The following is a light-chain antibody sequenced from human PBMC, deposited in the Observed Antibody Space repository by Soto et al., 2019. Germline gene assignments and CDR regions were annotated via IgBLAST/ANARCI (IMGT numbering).Light chain of an antibody. CDR2: QDS. CDR3: QAWDSSTENVV. V-gene: IGLV3-1*01. Sequence: SYELTQPPSVSVSPGQTASITCSGDKLGDKYACWYQQKPGQSPVLVIYQDSKRPSGIPERFSGSNSGNIATLTISGTQAMDEADYYCQAWDSSTENVVFGGGTQLTVL. CDR1: KLGDKY. J-gene: IGLJ2*01.